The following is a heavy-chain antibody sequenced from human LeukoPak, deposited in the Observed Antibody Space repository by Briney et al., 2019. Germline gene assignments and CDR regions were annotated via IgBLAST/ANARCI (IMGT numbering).Heavy chain of an antibody. D-gene: IGHD3-22*01. CDR2: ISSGNRHI. CDR1: GFTFSNYI. Sequence: PGGSLRLSCAASGFTFSNYIMNWVRQAPGKGLEWVSSISSGNRHIEYADSVKGRFTISRDNAMNSLYLQMNSLRAEDTAVYYCARDSSGYYHGAYYYYMDVWGKGTTVTVSS. V-gene: IGHV3-21*01. J-gene: IGHJ6*03. CDR3: ARDSSGYYHGAYYYYMDV.